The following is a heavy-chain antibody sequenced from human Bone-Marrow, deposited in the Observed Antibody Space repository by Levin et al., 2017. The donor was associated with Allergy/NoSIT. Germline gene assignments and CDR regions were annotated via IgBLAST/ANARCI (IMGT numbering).Heavy chain of an antibody. D-gene: IGHD5-12*01. CDR3: AREVHWLRSMHYFDP. CDR1: GFSFITYG. J-gene: IGHJ4*02. CDR2: ISYDGNES. Sequence: PGGSLRLSCKASGFSFITYGMHWVRQAPGKGLEWVAAISYDGNESFYTGSVKGRFTISRDNSEDTVYLQMNSLSPDDTALYFLAREVHWLRSMHYFDPWGQGTLVTVSS. V-gene: IGHV3-30*12.